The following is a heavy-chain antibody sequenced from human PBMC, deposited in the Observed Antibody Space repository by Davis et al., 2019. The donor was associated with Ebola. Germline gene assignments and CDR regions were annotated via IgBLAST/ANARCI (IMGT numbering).Heavy chain of an antibody. CDR2: ISSSSSYI. D-gene: IGHD6-13*01. CDR1: GFTFSSYS. CDR3: ATPSSSNRGY. Sequence: GESLKISCPASGFTFSSYSMNWVRQAPGKGLEWVSSISSSSSYIYYGDSVKGRFTISRDNAKNSLYLQMNSLRAEDTAVYYCATPSSSNRGYWGQGTLVTVSS. V-gene: IGHV3-21*01. J-gene: IGHJ4*02.